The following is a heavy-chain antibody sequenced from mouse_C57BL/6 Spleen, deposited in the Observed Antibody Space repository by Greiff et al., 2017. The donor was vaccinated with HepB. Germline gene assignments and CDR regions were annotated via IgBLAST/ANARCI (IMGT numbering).Heavy chain of an antibody. Sequence: VQLQQSGPGLVQPSQSLSITCTASGFSLTSYGVHWVRQSPGKGLEWLGVIWSGGSTDYNAAFISRLSISKDNSKSQVFFKMNSLQADDTAIYYCARSLSYYGSSYDWYFDVWGTGTTVTVSS. D-gene: IGHD1-1*01. CDR2: IWSGGST. J-gene: IGHJ1*03. CDR3: ARSLSYYGSSYDWYFDV. V-gene: IGHV2-2*01. CDR1: GFSLTSYG.